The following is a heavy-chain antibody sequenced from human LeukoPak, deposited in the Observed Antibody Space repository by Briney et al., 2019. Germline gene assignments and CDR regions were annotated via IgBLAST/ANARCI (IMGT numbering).Heavy chain of an antibody. Sequence: PGGSLRLSCAASGFTVSSNYMNWVRQATGKGLEWVSVIYSGGSVYYADSVKGRFTISRDNSKNTLFLQMNSLRAEDTAVYYCARDMSPWETRNPDAFDIWGQGTMVTVSS. CDR3: ARDMSPWETRNPDAFDI. D-gene: IGHD1-14*01. J-gene: IGHJ3*02. CDR2: IYSGGSV. V-gene: IGHV3-53*01. CDR1: GFTVSSNY.